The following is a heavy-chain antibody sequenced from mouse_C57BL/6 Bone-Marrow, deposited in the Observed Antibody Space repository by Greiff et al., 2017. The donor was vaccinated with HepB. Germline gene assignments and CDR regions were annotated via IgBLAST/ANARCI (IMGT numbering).Heavy chain of an antibody. J-gene: IGHJ4*01. V-gene: IGHV1-26*01. Sequence: EVQLQQSGPELVKPGASVKISCKASGYTFTDYYMNWVKQSHGKSLEWIGDINPNNGGTSYNQKFKGKATLTVDKSSSTAYMELRSLTSEDSAVYYCARESELAYYSNYDAMDYWGQGTSVTVSS. D-gene: IGHD2-5*01. CDR2: INPNNGGT. CDR3: ARESELAYYSNYDAMDY. CDR1: GYTFTDYY.